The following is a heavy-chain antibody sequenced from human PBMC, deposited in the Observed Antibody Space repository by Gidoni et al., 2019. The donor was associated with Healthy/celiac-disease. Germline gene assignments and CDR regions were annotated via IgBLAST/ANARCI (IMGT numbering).Heavy chain of an antibody. CDR2: INHSGST. D-gene: IGHD2-8*01. Sequence: QVQLQQWGAGLLKPSETLSLTCAVYGGSFSGYYWSWIRQPPGKGLEWIGEINHSGSTNYNPSLKSRVTISVDTSKNQFSLKLSSVTAADTAVYYCARAHRGGTNGSFDYWGQGTLVTVSS. CDR3: ARAHRGGTNGSFDY. J-gene: IGHJ4*02. CDR1: GGSFSGYY. V-gene: IGHV4-34*01.